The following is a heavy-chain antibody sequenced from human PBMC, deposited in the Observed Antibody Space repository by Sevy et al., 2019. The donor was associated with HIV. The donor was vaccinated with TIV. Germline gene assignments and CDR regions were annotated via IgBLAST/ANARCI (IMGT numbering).Heavy chain of an antibody. CDR1: GFTFSSYS. Sequence: GGSLRLSCAASGFTFSSYSMNWVRQAPGKGLEWVSYISSSISTIYYADSVKGRLTISRENAKNSLYLQMNSLRAEDTAVYYCAREDHPVSYGDHYYHDMDFWGQGTTVTVSS. CDR2: ISSSISTI. CDR3: AREDHPVSYGDHYYHDMDF. D-gene: IGHD4-17*01. V-gene: IGHV3-48*01. J-gene: IGHJ6*02.